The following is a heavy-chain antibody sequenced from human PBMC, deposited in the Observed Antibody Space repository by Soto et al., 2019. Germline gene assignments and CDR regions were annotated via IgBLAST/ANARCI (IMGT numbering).Heavy chain of an antibody. Sequence: QVQLVEAGGGVVQPGRSLRLSCAASGFTFSSYGMHWVRQAPGKGLEWVAVIWYDGSNKYYAESVKGRLTIYGDNSKKTLYRQRKGLRAEDTGVYYCARGYDRRKSGGGFDYWGQGTLVTVSS. V-gene: IGHV3-33*01. CDR2: IWYDGSNK. J-gene: IGHJ4*02. D-gene: IGHD3-3*01. CDR3: ARGYDRRKSGGGFDY. CDR1: GFTFSSYG.